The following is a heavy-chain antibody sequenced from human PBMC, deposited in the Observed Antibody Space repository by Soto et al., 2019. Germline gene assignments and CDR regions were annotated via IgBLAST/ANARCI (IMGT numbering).Heavy chain of an antibody. CDR3: ARDTVITVGGFDY. D-gene: IGHD3-22*01. J-gene: IGHJ4*02. V-gene: IGHV3-11*06. CDR1: GFTFSDYY. CDR2: ISSSSSYT. Sequence: PGGSLRLSCAASGFTFSDYYMSWIRQAPGKGLEWVSYISSSSSYTNYADSVKGRFTISRDNAKNSLYLQMNSLRAEDTAVYYCARDTVITVGGFDYWGQGTLVTVSS.